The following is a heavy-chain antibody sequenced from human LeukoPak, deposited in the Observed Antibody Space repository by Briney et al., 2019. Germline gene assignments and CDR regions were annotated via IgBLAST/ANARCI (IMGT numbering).Heavy chain of an antibody. CDR2: INPNSGGT. CDR3: ARALVGATMGFDY. J-gene: IGHJ4*02. V-gene: IGHV1-2*04. Sequence: GASVKVSCKASGYTFTGYYMHWVRQAPGQGLEWMGWINPNSGGTNYAQKFQGWVTMTRDTSISTAYMELSRLRSDDTAVYYCARALVGATMGFDYWGQGTLVTVSS. CDR1: GYTFTGYY. D-gene: IGHD1-26*01.